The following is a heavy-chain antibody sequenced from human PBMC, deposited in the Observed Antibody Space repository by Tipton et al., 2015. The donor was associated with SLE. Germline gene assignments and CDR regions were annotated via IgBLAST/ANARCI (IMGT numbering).Heavy chain of an antibody. CDR3: AKADGVVGGQVPYWYFDL. V-gene: IGHV4-38-2*02. D-gene: IGHD1-26*01. J-gene: IGHJ2*01. Sequence: TLSLTCTVSGYSISSGYYWGWIRQPPGKGLEWIGNIYHSGSTYYNPSLKSRVTISVDTSKNQFSLKLTSVTAADTAVYYCAKADGVVGGQVPYWYFDLWGRGTLVTVSS. CDR2: IYHSGST. CDR1: GYSISSGYY.